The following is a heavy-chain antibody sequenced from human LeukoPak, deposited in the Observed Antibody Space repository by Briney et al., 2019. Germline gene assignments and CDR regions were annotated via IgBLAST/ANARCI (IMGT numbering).Heavy chain of an antibody. CDR3: ARMVPEYSSSWDGLFDY. CDR1: GDSISSYY. V-gene: IGHV4-4*07. J-gene: IGHJ4*02. Sequence: SETLSLTCTVSGDSISSYYWSWIRQPAEKGLEWIGRIYSSGSTNYNPSLKSRVTISVDTSKNQFSLKLSSVTAADTAVYYCARMVPEYSSSWDGLFDYWGQGTLVTVSS. D-gene: IGHD6-13*01. CDR2: IYSSGST.